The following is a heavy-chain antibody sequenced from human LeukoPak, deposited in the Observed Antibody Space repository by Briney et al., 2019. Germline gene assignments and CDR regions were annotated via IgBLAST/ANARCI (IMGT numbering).Heavy chain of an antibody. CDR2: ISAYNGDT. D-gene: IGHD5-24*01. Sequence: GASATVSCKASNYTFTNYGINWVRQAPGQGLEWMGWISAYNGDTNYAQKLQGRVTMTTDTSTSTAYMELRSLRSDDTAVYYCARDGRDGYNYVDYWGQGTLVTVSS. V-gene: IGHV1-18*01. J-gene: IGHJ4*02. CDR1: NYTFTNYG. CDR3: ARDGRDGYNYVDY.